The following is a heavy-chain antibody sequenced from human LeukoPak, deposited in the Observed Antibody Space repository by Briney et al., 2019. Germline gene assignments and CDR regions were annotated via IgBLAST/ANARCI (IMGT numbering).Heavy chain of an antibody. D-gene: IGHD6-19*01. J-gene: IGHJ3*02. CDR1: GFTFSRYA. CDR3: AKGLTVAVATSTFDM. V-gene: IGHV3-23*01. CDR2: ISGSGAQT. Sequence: PGSSLILSGAASGFTFSRYAMASVRLPAGKGLGWVPIISGSGAQTYHAHSRTGRLSTSTDTSNRTLYMDLTNLRAQHPAVYYCAKGLTVAVATSTFDMWGEGTMVSVSS.